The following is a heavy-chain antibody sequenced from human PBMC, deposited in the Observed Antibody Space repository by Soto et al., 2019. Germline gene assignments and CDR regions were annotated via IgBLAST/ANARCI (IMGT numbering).Heavy chain of an antibody. Sequence: EVQLLESGGGLVQPGESLRLSCAASGFTFSSYAMSWVRQAPGKGLEWVSVISGSDDSTYYADSVKGRFTISRDNSKNTLYRQMNSLRAEDTAVYCCAKRSSSSTFDYWGQGTLVTVSS. V-gene: IGHV3-23*01. J-gene: IGHJ4*02. CDR3: AKRSSSSTFDY. D-gene: IGHD6-6*01. CDR1: GFTFSSYA. CDR2: ISGSDDST.